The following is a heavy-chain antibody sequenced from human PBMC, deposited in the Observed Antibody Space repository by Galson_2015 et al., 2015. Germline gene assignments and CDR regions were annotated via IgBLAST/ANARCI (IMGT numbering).Heavy chain of an antibody. CDR3: STDAGGIAAAGTI. J-gene: IGHJ4*02. V-gene: IGHV3-15*01. CDR1: GFTFSNAW. D-gene: IGHD6-13*01. Sequence: LRLFCAASGFTFSNAWMSWVRQAPGKGLEWVGRIKSKTDGGTTDYAAPVKGRFTISRDDSKNTLYLQMNSLKAEDTAVYYCSTDAGGIAAAGTIWGQGTLVTVSS. CDR2: IKSKTDGGTT.